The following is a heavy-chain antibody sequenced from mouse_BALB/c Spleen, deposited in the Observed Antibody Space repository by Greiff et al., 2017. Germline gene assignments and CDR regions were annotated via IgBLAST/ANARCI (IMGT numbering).Heavy chain of an antibody. J-gene: IGHJ2*01. CDR2: IWAGGST. V-gene: IGHV2-9*02. CDR3: ARDVDYRYDGNYFDY. Sequence: QVQLKESGPGLVAPSQSLSITCTVSGFSLTSYGVHWVRQPPGKGLEWLGVIWAGGSTNYNSALMSRLSISKDNSKSQVFLKMNSLQTDDTAMYYCARDVDYRYDGNYFDYWGQGTTLTVSS. D-gene: IGHD2-14*01. CDR1: GFSLTSYG.